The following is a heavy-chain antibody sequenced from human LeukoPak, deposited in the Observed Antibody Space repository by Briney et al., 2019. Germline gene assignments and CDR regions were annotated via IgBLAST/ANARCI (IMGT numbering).Heavy chain of an antibody. V-gene: IGHV6-1*01. Sequence: SQTLSLTCAISGDSVSSNGAAWNWIRQSPSRGLEWLGRTYYRSKWHNDYAVSVKSRIRINPDTSKNQFSLQLNSVTPEDTAVYYCARGQIYYDAFDIWGQGAMVTVSS. CDR3: ARGQIYYDAFDI. CDR1: GDSVSSNGAA. CDR2: TYYRSKWHN. D-gene: IGHD1-26*01. J-gene: IGHJ3*02.